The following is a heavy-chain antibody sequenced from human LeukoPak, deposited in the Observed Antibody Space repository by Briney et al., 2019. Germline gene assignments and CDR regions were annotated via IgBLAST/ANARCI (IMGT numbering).Heavy chain of an antibody. V-gene: IGHV3-7*01. CDR3: ARDSSGWYLVYYFDD. CDR2: IKQDGSEK. CDR1: GFTFSSYW. J-gene: IGHJ4*02. Sequence: PGGSLRLSCAASGFTFSSYWMSWVRQAPGKGLEWVANIKQDGSEKYYVDSVKGRFTISRDNAKNSLYLQMNSLRAEDTAVYYCARDSSGWYLVYYFDDWGQGTLVTVSS. D-gene: IGHD6-19*01.